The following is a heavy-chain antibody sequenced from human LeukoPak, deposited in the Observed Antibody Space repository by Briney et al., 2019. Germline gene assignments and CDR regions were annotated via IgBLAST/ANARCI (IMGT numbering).Heavy chain of an antibody. D-gene: IGHD6-19*01. CDR3: ARDDIAVAGSSVP. CDR1: GYTFTSYD. J-gene: IGHJ5*02. CDR2: INAGNGNT. Sequence: ASVKVSCKASGYTFTSYDINWVRQAPGQSLEWMGWINAGNGNTKYSQKFQGRVTITRDTSASTAYMELSSLRSEDTAVYYCARDDIAVAGSSVPWGQGTLVTVSS. V-gene: IGHV1-3*01.